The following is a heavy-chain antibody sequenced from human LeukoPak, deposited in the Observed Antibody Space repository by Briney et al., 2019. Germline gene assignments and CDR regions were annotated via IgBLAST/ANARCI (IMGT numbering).Heavy chain of an antibody. V-gene: IGHV4-61*08. D-gene: IGHD6-13*01. J-gene: IGHJ6*02. CDR1: GVSISSGGDY. Sequence: PSETLSLTCTISGVSISSGGDYWSWIRQHPGKGLEWIGYIYYSGSTNYNPSLKSRVTISVDTSKNQFSLKLSSVTAADTAVYYCARVGSSSWSNYYYGMDVWGQGTTVTVSS. CDR3: ARVGSSSWSNYYYGMDV. CDR2: IYYSGST.